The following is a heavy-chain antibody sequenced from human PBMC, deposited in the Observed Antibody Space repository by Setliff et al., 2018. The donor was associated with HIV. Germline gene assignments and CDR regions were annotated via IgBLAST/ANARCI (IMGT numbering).Heavy chain of an antibody. CDR3: ARRIDDSGSFPDKNWFDT. J-gene: IGHJ5*02. CDR2: IFSSGST. V-gene: IGHV4-4*09. D-gene: IGHD3-10*01. CDR1: GDSIRSYS. Sequence: LSLTCTVSGDSIRSYSWNWIRQSPGGGLEWIGFIFSSGSTKYNPSLQSRVTMSIDTSKNQFSLRLTSVTAADTAVYYCARRIDDSGSFPDKNWFDTWGQGSLVTVSS.